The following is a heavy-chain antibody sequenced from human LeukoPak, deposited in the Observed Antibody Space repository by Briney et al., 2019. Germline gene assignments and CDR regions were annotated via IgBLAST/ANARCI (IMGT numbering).Heavy chain of an antibody. D-gene: IGHD3-10*01. CDR2: IYYSGDT. V-gene: IGHV4-59*01. Sequence: PSETLSLTCTVSGGSISSYYWSWIRQPPGKGLEWIAYIYYSGDTNYNPSLKSRVTISLDTSKNQVALKVSSVTAADTAVYYCAGGHYGLDPWGQGTLVTVSS. CDR1: GGSISSYY. CDR3: AGGHYGLDP. J-gene: IGHJ5*02.